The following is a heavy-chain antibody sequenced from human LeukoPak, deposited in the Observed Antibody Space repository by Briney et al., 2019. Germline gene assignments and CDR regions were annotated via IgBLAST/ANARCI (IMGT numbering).Heavy chain of an antibody. D-gene: IGHD2-2*01. CDR1: RYTFTSYG. V-gene: IGHV1-18*01. Sequence: ASVKVSCKASRYTFTSYGISWVRQAPGQGLEWMGWISAYNGNTNYTQKLQGRVTMTTDTSTSTAYMELRSLRSDDTAVYYCARGISVVPAATFDYWGQGTLVTVSS. CDR2: ISAYNGNT. J-gene: IGHJ4*02. CDR3: ARGISVVPAATFDY.